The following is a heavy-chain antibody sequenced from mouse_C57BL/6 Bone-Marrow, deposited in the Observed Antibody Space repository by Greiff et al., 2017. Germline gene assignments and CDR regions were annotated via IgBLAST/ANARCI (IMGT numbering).Heavy chain of an antibody. V-gene: IGHV1-47*01. CDR1: GYTFTTYP. J-gene: IGHJ3*01. Sequence: QVQLQQSGAELVKPGASVKMSCKASGYTFTTYPIEWMKQNHGKSLEWIGNFHPYNDDTTYNEKFKGKATLTVEKSSSTAYLELSRLTSDDSAVYDGARRHGYYGWFAYWGQGTLVTVSA. D-gene: IGHD2-3*01. CDR2: FHPYNDDT. CDR3: ARRHGYYGWFAY.